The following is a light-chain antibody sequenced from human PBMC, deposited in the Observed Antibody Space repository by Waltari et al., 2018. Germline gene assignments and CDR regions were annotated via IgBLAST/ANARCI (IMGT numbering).Light chain of an antibody. CDR1: QSITTS. J-gene: IGKJ1*01. V-gene: IGKV1-5*03. CDR2: GAS. CDR3: QQYKSYKT. Sequence: DIQMTQSPSTLSASVGDTVIISCRASQSITTSVAGYQQKPGKAPDVLIYGASNLESGVPSRFSGSGSGTEFTLTISSLQPDDFATYYCQQYKSYKTFGQGTRVEIK.